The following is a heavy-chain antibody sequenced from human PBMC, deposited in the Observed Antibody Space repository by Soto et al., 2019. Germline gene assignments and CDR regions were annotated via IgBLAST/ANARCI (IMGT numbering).Heavy chain of an antibody. D-gene: IGHD6-13*01. Sequence: SETLSLTCTVSGGSISDDYWSWIRQPAGKGLEWLGRIDDSGSAAYDPSLKSRLTMSVDTSKNQFSLKMSSVTAADTAVYYCARGGASSKWLDPWGQGILVTVSS. CDR3: ARGGASSKWLDP. J-gene: IGHJ5*02. CDR2: IDDSGSA. V-gene: IGHV4-4*07. CDR1: GGSISDDY.